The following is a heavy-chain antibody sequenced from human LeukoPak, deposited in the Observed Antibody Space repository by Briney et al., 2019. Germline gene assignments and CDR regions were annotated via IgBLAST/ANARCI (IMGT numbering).Heavy chain of an antibody. CDR2: IYYSGST. D-gene: IGHD6-19*01. J-gene: IGHJ5*02. CDR3: ARTGSGVAVAGTGFDP. Sequence: SETLSLTCTVSGGSISSYYWSWIRQPPGKGVEWIGYIYYSGSTNYNPSLKSRVTISVDTSKNQFSLKLSSVTAADTAVYYCARTGSGVAVAGTGFDPWGQGTLVTVSS. CDR1: GGSISSYY. V-gene: IGHV4-59*01.